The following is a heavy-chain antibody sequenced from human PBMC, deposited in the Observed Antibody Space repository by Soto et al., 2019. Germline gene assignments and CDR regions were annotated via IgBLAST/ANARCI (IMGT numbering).Heavy chain of an antibody. CDR1: GGSISSYY. CDR3: AKGTGDFYYYYGMDV. Sequence: SETLSLTCTVSGGSISSYYWSWIRQPPGKGLEWIGYIYYSGSTNYNPSLKSRVTTSVDTSKNQFSLKLSSVTAADTAVYYCAKGTGDFYYYYGMDVWGQGTTVTVSS. D-gene: IGHD7-27*01. CDR2: IYYSGST. J-gene: IGHJ6*02. V-gene: IGHV4-59*01.